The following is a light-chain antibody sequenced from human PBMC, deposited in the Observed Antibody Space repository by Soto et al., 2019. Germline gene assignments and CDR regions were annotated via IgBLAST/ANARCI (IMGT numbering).Light chain of an antibody. CDR1: QSISSNY. V-gene: IGKV3-20*01. J-gene: IGKJ1*01. CDR3: QEYGSSRT. CDR2: GAS. Sequence: EIVLTQSPGTLSLSPGERATLSCRASQSISSNYFAWYQQKPGQAPRLLIYGASSRATDIPDRFSGSGSGTXXTXTISRLEPEDFAVYYCQEYGSSRTFGQGTKVEIK.